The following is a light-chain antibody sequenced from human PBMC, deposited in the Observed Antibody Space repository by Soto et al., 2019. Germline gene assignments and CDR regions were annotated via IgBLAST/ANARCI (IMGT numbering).Light chain of an antibody. J-gene: IGKJ1*01. CDR1: QSVSSSH. CDR2: DAS. Sequence: EIVLTQSPGTLSLSPGERATLSCRASQSVSSSHLAWYQQKPGQAPRLLIYDASSRATGIPDRISGSGSGTDFTLTISRLEPEDFAVYYCQQYGTSPRTFGQGTKVEIK. CDR3: QQYGTSPRT. V-gene: IGKV3-20*01.